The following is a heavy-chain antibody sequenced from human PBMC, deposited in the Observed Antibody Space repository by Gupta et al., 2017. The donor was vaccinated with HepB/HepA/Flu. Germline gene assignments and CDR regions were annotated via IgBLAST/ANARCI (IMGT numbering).Heavy chain of an antibody. J-gene: IGHJ4*02. Sequence: QVQLVESGGGVVQPGRSLRPPCAASGFTFSSYGMHWVRQAPGKGLGWVAVISYDGSNKYYADSVKGRFTISRDNSKNTLYLQMNSLRAEDTAVYYCAKGVLGVVVSYFDYWGQGTLVTVSS. CDR3: AKGVLGVVVSYFDY. CDR2: ISYDGSNK. CDR1: GFTFSSYG. V-gene: IGHV3-30*18. D-gene: IGHD3-22*01.